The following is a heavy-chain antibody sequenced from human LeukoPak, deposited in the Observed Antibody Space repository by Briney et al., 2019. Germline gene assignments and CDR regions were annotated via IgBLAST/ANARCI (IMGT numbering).Heavy chain of an antibody. CDR1: GFIVSSNY. D-gene: IGHD1-26*01. Sequence: GGSLRLSCAASGFIVSSNYMNWVRQAPGKGLEWVSVIYSGGSTYYADSVKGRSTVFRHNSKNTLFLQMNSLRAEDTAVYYCAGIVGATDAFDIWGQGTMVTVSS. CDR2: IYSGGST. CDR3: AGIVGATDAFDI. V-gene: IGHV3-53*04. J-gene: IGHJ3*02.